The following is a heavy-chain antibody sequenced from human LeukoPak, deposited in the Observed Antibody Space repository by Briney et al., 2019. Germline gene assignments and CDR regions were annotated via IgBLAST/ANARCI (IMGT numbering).Heavy chain of an antibody. Sequence: GSLRLSCAASGFTFSSYAMHWVRQAPGKGLEYVSAISSNGGSTYYANSVKGRFTISRDNSKNTLYLQMGSLRAEDMAVYYCARDLGGYSYGPPGPFDYWGQGTLVTVSS. V-gene: IGHV3-64*01. J-gene: IGHJ4*02. CDR3: ARDLGGYSYGPPGPFDY. CDR1: GFTFSSYA. D-gene: IGHD5-18*01. CDR2: ISSNGGST.